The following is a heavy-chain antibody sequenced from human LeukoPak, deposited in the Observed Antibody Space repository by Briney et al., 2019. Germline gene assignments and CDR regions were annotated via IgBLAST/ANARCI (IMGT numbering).Heavy chain of an antibody. J-gene: IGHJ3*02. D-gene: IGHD5-24*01. CDR1: GGSISSGSYY. V-gene: IGHV4-61*02. CDR3: ARKDGDI. CDR2: IYTSGST. Sequence: SQTLSLTCTVSGGSISSGSYYWSWIRQPAGKGLEWIGRIYTSGSTNYNPSLKSRVTMSVDSSKNQFSLKVSSVTAADTAVYYCARKDGDIWGQGTMVTVSS.